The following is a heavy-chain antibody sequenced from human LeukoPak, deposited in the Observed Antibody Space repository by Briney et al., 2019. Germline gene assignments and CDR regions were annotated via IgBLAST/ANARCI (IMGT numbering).Heavy chain of an antibody. J-gene: IGHJ4*02. CDR1: GFTLSSYA. CDR3: ASFHYYGSGAYYLSY. Sequence: GGSLRLSCAASGFTLSSYAMTWVRQAPGKGLEWVSDIGDSGATTYYADSVEGRFTISRDNSKNTLYLQMSSLRAEDTAVYCCASFHYYGSGAYYLSYWGQGTLVTVSS. V-gene: IGHV3-23*01. D-gene: IGHD3-10*01. CDR2: IGDSGATT.